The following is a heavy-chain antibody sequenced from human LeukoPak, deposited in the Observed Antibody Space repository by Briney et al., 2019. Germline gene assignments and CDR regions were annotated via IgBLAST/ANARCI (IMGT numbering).Heavy chain of an antibody. CDR3: TRGRTQQYPLPYYFDY. Sequence: GGSLRLSCAASGFTFTTFWMTWVRQALGKGLEWVASIRSEGDEKNYVDSVKGRFSVSRDNAKNSLYLQMNSLTADDTAVYYCTRGRTQQYPLPYYFDYWGQGTLVTVSS. D-gene: IGHD4-4*01. CDR1: GFTFTTFW. V-gene: IGHV3-7*01. CDR2: IRSEGDEK. J-gene: IGHJ4*02.